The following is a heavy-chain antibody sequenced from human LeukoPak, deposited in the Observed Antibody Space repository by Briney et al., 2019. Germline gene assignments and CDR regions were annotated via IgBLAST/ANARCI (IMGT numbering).Heavy chain of an antibody. CDR2: ISYRGST. V-gene: IGHV4-59*01. CDR3: ARVTYYYDSSGYYYLYYFDY. J-gene: IGHJ4*02. D-gene: IGHD3-22*01. Sequence: PSETLSLTCAVYGGSFSGYYWSWIRQPPGRGLEWNGYISYRGSTNYSPSLKSRVTISVDTSRNQLSLKLSSVTAAGTAVYYCARVTYYYDSSGYYYLYYFDYWGQGTLVTVSS. CDR1: GGSFSGYY.